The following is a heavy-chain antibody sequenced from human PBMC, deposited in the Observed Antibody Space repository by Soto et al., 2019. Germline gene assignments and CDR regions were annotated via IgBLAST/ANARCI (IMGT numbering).Heavy chain of an antibody. V-gene: IGHV3-23*01. J-gene: IGHJ4*02. D-gene: IGHD3-22*01. CDR1: GFTFSSYA. CDR2: ISGSGGST. CDR3: AMARADYYASSGYPVGY. Sequence: EVQLLESGGGLVQPGGSLRLSCAASGFTFSSYAMSWVRQAPGKGLEWVSAISGSGGSTYYADSVKGRFTISRDNSEITLYLQTNSLRAEDTAVHYCAMARADYYASSGYPVGYWGQGTLVTVSS.